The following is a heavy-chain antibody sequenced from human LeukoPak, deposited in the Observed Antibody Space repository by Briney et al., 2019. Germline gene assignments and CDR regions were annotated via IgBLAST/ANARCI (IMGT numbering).Heavy chain of an antibody. CDR3: AKGITIFGGFDY. J-gene: IGHJ4*02. Sequence: PGGPLRLSCAASGFTFYSYAMSWVRQAPGKGLEWVSVVSGSGGSTYYADSVRGRFTISRDNSKNTLYLQMNSLRAEDTAVYYCAKGITIFGGFDYWGQGTLVAVSS. D-gene: IGHD3-3*01. CDR1: GFTFYSYA. V-gene: IGHV3-23*01. CDR2: VSGSGGST.